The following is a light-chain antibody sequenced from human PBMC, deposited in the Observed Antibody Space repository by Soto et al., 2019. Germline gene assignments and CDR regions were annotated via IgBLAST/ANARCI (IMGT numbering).Light chain of an antibody. CDR1: SSDVGAYNY. V-gene: IGLV2-14*01. CDR3: SSFTTSTTLV. CDR2: EVS. Sequence: QSALTQPASVSGSPGQSITISCTGTSSDVGAYNYVSWYQHHPGKAPKLRIYEVSNRPSGVSNRFSGSKSGNTASLTISGLQAEDEADYYCSSFTTSTTLVFGGGTKLTVL. J-gene: IGLJ2*01.